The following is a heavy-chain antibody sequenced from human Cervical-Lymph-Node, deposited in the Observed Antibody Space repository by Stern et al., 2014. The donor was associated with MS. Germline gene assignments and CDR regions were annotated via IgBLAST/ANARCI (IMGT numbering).Heavy chain of an antibody. J-gene: IGHJ6*02. CDR1: GSAFRSYI. CDR3: ASQVDTTSNCYYGMAV. CDR2: ISGSGNFV. D-gene: IGHD5-18*01. Sequence: EVQLVESGGGLVKPGESLRLSCAASGSAFRSYIINWVRQAPGKGLQWVSSISGSGNFVYYADSVRGRFTISRDNAKNSVYLQVSSLSADDTAVYYCASQVDTTSNCYYGMAVWGQGTAVFVSS. V-gene: IGHV3-21*01.